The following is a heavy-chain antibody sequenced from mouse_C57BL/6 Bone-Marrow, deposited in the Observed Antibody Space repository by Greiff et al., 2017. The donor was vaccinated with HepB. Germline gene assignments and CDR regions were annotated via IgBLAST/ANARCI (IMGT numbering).Heavy chain of an antibody. V-gene: IGHV5-17*01. D-gene: IGHD1-1*01. J-gene: IGHJ1*03. CDR1: GFTFSDYG. CDR3: ARRDYYGSSYDWYFDV. CDR2: ISSGSSTI. Sequence: VQLKESGGGLVKPGGSLKLSCAASGFTFSDYGMHWVRQAPEKGLEWVAYISSGSSTIYYADTVKGRFTISRDNAKNTLFLQMTSLRSEDTAMYYCARRDYYGSSYDWYFDVWGTGTTVTVSS.